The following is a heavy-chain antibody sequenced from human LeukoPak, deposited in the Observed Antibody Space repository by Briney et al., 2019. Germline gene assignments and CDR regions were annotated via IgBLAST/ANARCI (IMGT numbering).Heavy chain of an antibody. CDR3: ARDCGSSYFDY. CDR1: GGSFSGYY. Sequence: SETLSLTCAVYGGSFSGYYWSWIRQPPGKGLEWIGEINHSGSTYYNPSLKSRVTISVDTSKNQFSLKLSSVTAADTAVYYCARDCGSSYFDYWGQGTLVTVSS. D-gene: IGHD6-6*01. J-gene: IGHJ4*02. V-gene: IGHV4-34*01. CDR2: INHSGST.